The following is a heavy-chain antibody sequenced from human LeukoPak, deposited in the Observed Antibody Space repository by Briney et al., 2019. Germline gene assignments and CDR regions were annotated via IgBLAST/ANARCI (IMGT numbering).Heavy chain of an antibody. CDR2: IYYSGST. V-gene: IGHV4-59*01. CDR3: ARETYYYDSSGFSRERAFDI. CDR1: GGSISSYY. Sequence: SETLSLTCTVSGGSISSYYWSWIRQPPGKGLEWIGYIYYSGSTNYNPSLKSRVTISVDTSKNQFSLKLSSVTAADTAVYYCARETYYYDSSGFSRERAFDIWGQGTMVTVSS. J-gene: IGHJ3*02. D-gene: IGHD3-22*01.